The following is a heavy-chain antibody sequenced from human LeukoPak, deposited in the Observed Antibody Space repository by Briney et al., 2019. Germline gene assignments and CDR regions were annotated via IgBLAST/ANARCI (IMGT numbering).Heavy chain of an antibody. D-gene: IGHD4-17*01. CDR2: INHSGST. Sequence: SETLSLTCTVSGYSITSGYYWGWIRQPPGKGLEWIGEINHSGSTNYNPSLKSRVTISVDTSKSQFSLNLMSVTAADTAVYYCTRDTGTTGEVKFDPWGQGTLVTVSS. CDR1: GYSITSGYY. J-gene: IGHJ5*02. V-gene: IGHV4-38-2*02. CDR3: TRDTGTTGEVKFDP.